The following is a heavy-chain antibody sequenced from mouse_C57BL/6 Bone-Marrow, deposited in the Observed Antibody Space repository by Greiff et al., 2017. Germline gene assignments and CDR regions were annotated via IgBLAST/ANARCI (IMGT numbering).Heavy chain of an antibody. V-gene: IGHV1-55*01. CDR2: IYPGSGST. J-gene: IGHJ2*01. CDR3: ARGTTVVRYFDY. CDR1: GYTFTSYW. D-gene: IGHD1-1*01. Sequence: QVQLQQPGAELVKPGASVKMSCKASGYTFTSYWITWVKQRPGQGLEWIGDIYPGSGSTNYNEKFKSKATLTVDTSSSTAYMQLSRLTSEDSAVYYCARGTTVVRYFDYWGQGTTLTVSS.